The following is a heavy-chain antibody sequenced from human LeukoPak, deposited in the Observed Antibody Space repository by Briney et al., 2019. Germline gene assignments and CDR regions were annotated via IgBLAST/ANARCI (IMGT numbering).Heavy chain of an antibody. V-gene: IGHV3-7*01. CDR2: IKQDGSEK. CDR3: ASGDSSGYYFDY. D-gene: IGHD3-22*01. Sequence: GGSLRLSCAASRFTFSSYWMSWVRQAPGKGLEWVANIKQDGSEKYYVDSVKGRFTISRDNAKNSLYLQMNSLRAEDTAVYYCASGDSSGYYFDYWGQGTLVTVSS. CDR1: RFTFSSYW. J-gene: IGHJ4*02.